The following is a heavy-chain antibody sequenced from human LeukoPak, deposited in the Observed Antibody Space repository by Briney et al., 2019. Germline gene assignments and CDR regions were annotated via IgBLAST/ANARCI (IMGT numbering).Heavy chain of an antibody. J-gene: IGHJ4*02. CDR3: ARDLLGAIEY. CDR1: GFTFSSYG. Sequence: GGSLRLSCAASGFTFSSYGMHWVRQAPGKGLEWVAVISYDGSNKYYADSVKGRFTISRDNSKNTLYLQMNSLRAEDTAVYYCARDLLGAIEYWGQGTLVTVSS. D-gene: IGHD2-15*01. V-gene: IGHV3-30*19. CDR2: ISYDGSNK.